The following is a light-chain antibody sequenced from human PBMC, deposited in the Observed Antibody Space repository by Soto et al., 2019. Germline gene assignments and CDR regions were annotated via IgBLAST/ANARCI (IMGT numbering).Light chain of an antibody. CDR1: QSISTY. J-gene: IGKJ1*01. Sequence: DIQMTQSPSSLSASVGDRVTISCRASQSISTYLNWYQQKPGTAPRLLIYRASSVKSGVPPRFSGSGSGRDFTLTISSVRPEDIATYFCQQSYGSPPWTFGQGTKVEVK. V-gene: IGKV1-39*01. CDR2: RAS. CDR3: QQSYGSPPWT.